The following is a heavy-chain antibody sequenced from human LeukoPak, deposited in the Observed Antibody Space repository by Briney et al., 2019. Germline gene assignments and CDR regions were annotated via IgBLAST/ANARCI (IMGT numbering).Heavy chain of an antibody. J-gene: IGHJ3*01. CDR2: INPNSGDT. D-gene: IGHD3-16*01. CDR1: GYTFTGYY. CDR3: ARDPGEGGNAFDL. V-gene: IGHV1-2*02. Sequence: ASVKVSCKASGYTFTGYYMHWVRQAPGQGLEWMGWINPNSGDTNYAQRFQGGVTMTRDTSISTACLELSRLRSDDTALYYCARDPGEGGNAFDLWGQGTMVTISS.